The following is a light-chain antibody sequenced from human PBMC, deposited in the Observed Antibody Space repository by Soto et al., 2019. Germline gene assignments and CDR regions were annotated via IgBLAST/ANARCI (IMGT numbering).Light chain of an antibody. Sequence: EIVLAQSPGTLSLSPGERVTLSCRASHGVDNYLAWYQHKPVQAPRLLIYGASSRAAGVPDRFSGSGFWTDFTLTISNLEPDDFAVYFCNQYGVSPQTFGQGTKVEIK. V-gene: IGKV3-20*01. CDR1: HGVDNY. CDR3: NQYGVSPQT. J-gene: IGKJ1*01. CDR2: GAS.